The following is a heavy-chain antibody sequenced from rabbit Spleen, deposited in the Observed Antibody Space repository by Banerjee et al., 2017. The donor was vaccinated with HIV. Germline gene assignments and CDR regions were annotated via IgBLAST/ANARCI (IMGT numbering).Heavy chain of an antibody. CDR3: ARDNANGYDAFNL. D-gene: IGHD6-1*01. V-gene: IGHV1S40*01. Sequence: QSLEESGGGLVKPGASLTLTCKASGFSFNSDYDMCWVRQAPGKGLEWVACAYPGSSGSTYSATWAKGRFTISKTSSTTVTLQMTSLTAADTATYFCARDNANGYDAFNLWGQGTLVTVS. CDR1: GFSFNSDYD. CDR2: AYPGSSGST. J-gene: IGHJ4*01.